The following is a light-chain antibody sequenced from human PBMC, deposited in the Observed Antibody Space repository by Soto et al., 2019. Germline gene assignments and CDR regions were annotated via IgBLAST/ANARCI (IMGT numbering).Light chain of an antibody. CDR3: QQRRNWPPLT. Sequence: EVVLTHSPATLSLSPGERATLSCTASQSISTYLTWYQHKPGQAPRLLIYDASRRAPGIPARFSGSGSGTDFTLTISSLEPEDFAVYYCQQRRNWPPLTFGGGTKVEIK. J-gene: IGKJ4*01. CDR2: DAS. V-gene: IGKV3-11*01. CDR1: QSISTY.